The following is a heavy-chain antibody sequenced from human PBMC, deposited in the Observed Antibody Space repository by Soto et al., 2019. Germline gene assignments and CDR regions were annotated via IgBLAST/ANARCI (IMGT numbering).Heavy chain of an antibody. D-gene: IGHD6-19*01. CDR1: GFTFSRHG. J-gene: IGHJ3*01. CDR2: ISYDGSSQ. Sequence: QVQLVESGGGVVQPGRSLRLSCAASGFTFSRHGMHWVRQPPGKGLEWVAVISYDGSSQFYSDSVKGRFTISRDSSKNTLYLQMSSLRTEDTAVYYCSKDLRQWLTDAFDVWGQGTMVNVSS. V-gene: IGHV3-30*18. CDR3: SKDLRQWLTDAFDV.